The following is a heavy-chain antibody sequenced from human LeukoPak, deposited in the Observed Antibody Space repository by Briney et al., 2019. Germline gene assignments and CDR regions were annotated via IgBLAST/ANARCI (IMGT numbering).Heavy chain of an antibody. V-gene: IGHV3-23*01. J-gene: IGHJ4*02. CDR1: GFTFSSYA. D-gene: IGHD3-22*01. CDR2: ISGSGGST. Sequence: PGGSLRLSCAASGFTFSSYAMSWVRQAPGKGLEWVSAISGSGGSTYYADSVKGRFTISRDNAKNSLDLQMNSLRAEDTAVYYCASGENYFDDSGYNYYFEYWGQGTLVTVSS. CDR3: ASGENYFDDSGYNYYFEY.